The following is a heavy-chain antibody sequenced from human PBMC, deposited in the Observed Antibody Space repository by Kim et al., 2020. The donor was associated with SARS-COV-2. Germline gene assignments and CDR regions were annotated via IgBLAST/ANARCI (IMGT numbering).Heavy chain of an antibody. CDR3: SRLQQGIVVAVNWVDP. J-gene: IGHJ5*02. D-gene: IGHD6-19*01. CDR1: GGSISNYY. CDR2: IYYSGST. V-gene: IGHV4-59*01. Sequence: SETLSLTCTVSGGSISNYYWSWIRQPPGKGLEWIGYIYYSGSTNSNPSLKTRVTIAQNTSNNQLSLKLRSVTAADTAVYYWSRLQQGIVVAVNWVDPLG.